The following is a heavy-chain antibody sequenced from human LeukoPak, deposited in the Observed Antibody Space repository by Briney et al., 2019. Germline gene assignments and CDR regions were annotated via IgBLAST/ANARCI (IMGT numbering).Heavy chain of an antibody. J-gene: IGHJ6*02. CDR2: IYPGDSDT. D-gene: IGHD3-10*01. V-gene: IGHV5-51*01. CDR1: GYSFNTYW. CDR3: ARQVGSGSSRYYYGMDV. Sequence: GESLKISCRGSGYSFNTYWIGWVRQMPGKGLEWMGIIYPGDSDTRYSPSFQGQVTISADKSISTAYLQWSSLKASDTAMYYCARQVGSGSSRYYYGMDVWGQGTTVTVSS.